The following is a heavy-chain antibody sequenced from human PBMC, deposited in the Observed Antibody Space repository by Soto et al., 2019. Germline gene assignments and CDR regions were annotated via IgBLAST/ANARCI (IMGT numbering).Heavy chain of an antibody. CDR2: IVVGSGNT. D-gene: IGHD3-22*01. Sequence: SVKDSCKASGFTFTSSAVQWVRQARGQRLEWIGWIVVGSGNTNYAQKFQERVTITRDMSTSTAYMELSSLRSEDTAVYYCAAEIGAYYYDSSVSIAPYYYYGMDVSGQGTTVTVSS. CDR1: GFTFTSSA. V-gene: IGHV1-58*01. J-gene: IGHJ6*02. CDR3: AAEIGAYYYDSSVSIAPYYYYGMDV.